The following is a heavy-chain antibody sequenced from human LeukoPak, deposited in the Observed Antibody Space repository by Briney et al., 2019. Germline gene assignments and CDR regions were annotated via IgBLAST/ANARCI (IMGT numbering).Heavy chain of an antibody. CDR2: INPSGGST. D-gene: IGHD2-2*02. CDR3: ARDYCSSTSCYTGAFFDY. V-gene: IGHV1-46*01. J-gene: IGHJ4*02. CDR1: GYTFTRYY. Sequence: GASVKVSRKASGYTFTRYYMHWVRPTPGQGREWMGIINPSGGSTSYAQKFQGRVNMTRDTSTSTVYMEQSSLRSEDTAVYYCARDYCSSTSCYTGAFFDYWGQGTLVTDSS.